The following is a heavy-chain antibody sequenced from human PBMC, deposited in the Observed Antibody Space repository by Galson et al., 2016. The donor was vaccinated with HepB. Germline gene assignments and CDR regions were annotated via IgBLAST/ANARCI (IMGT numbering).Heavy chain of an antibody. CDR2: IHHSGNT. Sequence: SETLYLTCAVSGDSISSTHWWRWVRQPPGKGLEWMGEIHHSGNTNNNPSLKSRVTMSVDKTKNQFSRRVNSVTAADTAVYYFARNTDWAHAFDSWGRGTVVTVSS. J-gene: IGHJ3*02. D-gene: IGHD3-9*01. CDR1: GDSISSTHW. V-gene: IGHV4-4*02. CDR3: ARNTDWAHAFDS.